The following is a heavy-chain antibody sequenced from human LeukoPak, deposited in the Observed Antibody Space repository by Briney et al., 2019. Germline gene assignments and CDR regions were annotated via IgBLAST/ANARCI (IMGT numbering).Heavy chain of an antibody. CDR2: IKQDGSEK. D-gene: IGHD6-6*01. CDR3: AGPRAYSSSLHDAFDI. J-gene: IGHJ3*02. V-gene: IGHV3-7*01. CDR1: GFTFSSYW. Sequence: GGSRRLSCAASGFTFSSYWMSWVRQAPGKGLEWVANIKQDGSEKYYVDSVKGRFTISRDNAKNSLYLQMNSLRAEDTAVYYCAGPRAYSSSLHDAFDIWGQGTMVTVSS.